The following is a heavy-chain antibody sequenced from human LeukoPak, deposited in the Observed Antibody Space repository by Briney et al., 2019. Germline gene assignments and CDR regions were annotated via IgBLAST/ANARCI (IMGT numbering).Heavy chain of an antibody. D-gene: IGHD3-9*01. Sequence: SETLSLTCTVSGGSVSSGSYYWSWIRQPPGKGLEWIGYIYYSGNSNYNPYLKSRVTISVDTSKNQFSLKLSSVTAADTAVYYCARSGPDYDILTGYYSGFDYWGQGTLVTVSS. J-gene: IGHJ4*02. V-gene: IGHV4-61*01. CDR2: IYYSGNS. CDR1: GGSVSSGSYY. CDR3: ARSGPDYDILTGYYSGFDY.